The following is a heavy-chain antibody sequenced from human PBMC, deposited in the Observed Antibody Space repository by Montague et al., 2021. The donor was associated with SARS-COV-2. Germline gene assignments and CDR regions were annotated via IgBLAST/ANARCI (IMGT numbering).Heavy chain of an antibody. CDR3: ARERRPTHRFLDWGVPREYHYVYAIDV. CDR2: IFPRGSA. D-gene: IGHD3-3*01. V-gene: IGHV4-59*01. Sequence: SETLSLTCTVSGGSITSFYWSWIRQSPGEGLEWIGDIFPRGSANSNPALKSRVTISVDTYQNLNPLQMRSVTVGATAVYLCARERRPTHRFLDWGVPREYHYVYAIDVWGQGTTVIVSS. CDR1: GGSITSFY. J-gene: IGHJ6*02.